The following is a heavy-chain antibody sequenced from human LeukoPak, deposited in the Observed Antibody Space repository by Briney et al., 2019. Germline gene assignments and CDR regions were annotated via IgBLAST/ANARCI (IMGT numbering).Heavy chain of an antibody. D-gene: IGHD6-25*01. CDR1: GFTFSSYS. CDR2: ISSSSSYI. J-gene: IGHJ4*02. Sequence: GGSLRLSCAASGFTFSSYSMNWVRQAPGKGLEWVSFISSSSSYIYYADSVKGRFTISRDNAKNSLYLQMNSLRAEDTAVYYCARESSYSSATVDYWGQGTLVTVSS. CDR3: ARESSYSSATVDY. V-gene: IGHV3-21*01.